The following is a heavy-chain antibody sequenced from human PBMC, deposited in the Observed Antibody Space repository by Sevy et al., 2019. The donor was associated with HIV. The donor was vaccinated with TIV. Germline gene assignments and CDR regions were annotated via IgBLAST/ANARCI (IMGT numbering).Heavy chain of an antibody. Sequence: GGSLRLSCTASALTFSSYVMSWVRQAPGKGLEWVSTISATGGSTYYADSVKGRFTISRDNSNKKVYLQMNSLTAEDTAVYYCAKEEFSVHDFGSWGQGTLVTVSS. D-gene: IGHD5-12*01. J-gene: IGHJ5*01. CDR2: ISATGGST. CDR3: AKEEFSVHDFGS. CDR1: ALTFSSYV. V-gene: IGHV3-23*01.